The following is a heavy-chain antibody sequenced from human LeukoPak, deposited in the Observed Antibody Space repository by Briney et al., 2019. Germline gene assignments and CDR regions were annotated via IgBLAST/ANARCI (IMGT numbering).Heavy chain of an antibody. Sequence: PSETLSLTCTVSGGSISSYYWSWIRQPPGKGLEWIGYIYYSGSTNYNPYLKSRVTISVDTSKNQFSLKLSSVTAADTAVYYCARDYYDSGSYGGISFDYWGQGTLVTVSS. CDR2: IYYSGST. V-gene: IGHV4-59*01. D-gene: IGHD3-10*01. CDR3: ARDYYDSGSYGGISFDY. CDR1: GGSISSYY. J-gene: IGHJ4*02.